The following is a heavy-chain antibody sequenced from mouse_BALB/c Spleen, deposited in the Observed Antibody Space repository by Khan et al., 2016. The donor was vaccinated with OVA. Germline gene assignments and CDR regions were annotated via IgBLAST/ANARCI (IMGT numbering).Heavy chain of an antibody. Sequence: QVQLKQSGPELVKPGASVKMSCKASGYTFTDYVLTWVKQRTGQGLEWLGEIYPGSGNSYYNEKFKDKATLTADKSSNTAYIQLSRLTFEDSAVYFCARGGYGTSGAYWGQGTLVTVSA. CDR1: GYTFTDYV. CDR2: IYPGSGNS. CDR3: ARGGYGTSGAY. V-gene: IGHV1-77*01. J-gene: IGHJ3*01. D-gene: IGHD1-1*01.